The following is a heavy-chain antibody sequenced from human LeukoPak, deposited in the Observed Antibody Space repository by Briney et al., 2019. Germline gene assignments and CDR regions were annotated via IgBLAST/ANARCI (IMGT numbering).Heavy chain of an antibody. Sequence: GASVKVSCKASGYTFTGYYMHWVRQAPGQGLEWMGWINPNSGGTNYAQKFQGRVTMTRDTSISTAYMELSRLRSDDTAVYYCARSLGLLRFLEWLFGYWGQGTLVTVSS. CDR1: GYTFTGYY. V-gene: IGHV1-2*02. J-gene: IGHJ4*02. CDR2: INPNSGGT. D-gene: IGHD3-3*01. CDR3: ARSLGLLRFLEWLFGY.